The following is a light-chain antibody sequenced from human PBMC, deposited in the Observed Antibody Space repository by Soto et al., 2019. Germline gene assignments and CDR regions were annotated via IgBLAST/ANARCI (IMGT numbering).Light chain of an antibody. Sequence: QSVLTQPPSASGTPGQRVTISCSGSSSNIGSNYVYWYQQLPGTAPKLLIYRNNQRPSGVPDRFSGSKSGTSASLAISGLRSEDEADYYCAAWDDSLSGKYVVRTRTKVTVL. J-gene: IGLJ1*01. CDR2: RNN. CDR3: AAWDDSLSGKYV. CDR1: SSNIGSNY. V-gene: IGLV1-47*01.